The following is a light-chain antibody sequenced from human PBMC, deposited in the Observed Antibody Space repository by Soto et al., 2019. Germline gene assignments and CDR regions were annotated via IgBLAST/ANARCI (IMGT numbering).Light chain of an antibody. Sequence: QSALTQPASVSGSPGQSITISWTGTSSEVGGYNYVSWYQQHPGKAPKLMIYEVSNRPSGVSNRFSGSKSGNTASLTMSGLQAEAEADYYCSSYTSSSTSVFGTGTKLTVL. J-gene: IGLJ1*01. CDR1: SSEVGGYNY. CDR3: SSYTSSSTSV. V-gene: IGLV2-14*01. CDR2: EVS.